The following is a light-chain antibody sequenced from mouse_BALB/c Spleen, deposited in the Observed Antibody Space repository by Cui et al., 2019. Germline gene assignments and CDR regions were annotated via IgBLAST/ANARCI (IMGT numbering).Light chain of an antibody. V-gene: IGKV19-93*01. CDR1: QDINKY. CDR2: YTS. CDR3: LQYDNLRT. Sequence: DIQMPQSPSSLSASLGGKVTITCKASQDINKYIPWYQHRPGKGPRLLINYTSTLQPGIPARFSGSGSGRDYSFSISNLEPEDIATYYCLQYDNLRTFGGGTKLEIK. J-gene: IGKJ1*01.